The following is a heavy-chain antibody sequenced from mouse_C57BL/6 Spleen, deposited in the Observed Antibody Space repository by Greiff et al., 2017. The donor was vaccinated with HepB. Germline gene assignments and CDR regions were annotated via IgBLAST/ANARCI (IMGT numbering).Heavy chain of an antibody. CDR3: ARAGRGDAMDY. D-gene: IGHD3-3*01. Sequence: QVQLKQPGAELVKPGASVKMSCKASGYTFTSYWITWVKQRPGQGLEWIGDIYPGSGSTNYNEKFKSKATLTVDTSSSTAYMQLSSLTSEDSAVYYCARAGRGDAMDYWGQGTSVTVSS. CDR2: IYPGSGST. V-gene: IGHV1-55*01. J-gene: IGHJ4*01. CDR1: GYTFTSYW.